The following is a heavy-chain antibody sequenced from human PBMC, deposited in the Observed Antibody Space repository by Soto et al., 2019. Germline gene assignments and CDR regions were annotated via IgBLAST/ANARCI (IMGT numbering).Heavy chain of an antibody. CDR3: ARDAIAVDHTYYYGMDV. CDR2: IIPIFGTA. D-gene: IGHD6-19*01. J-gene: IGHJ6*02. V-gene: IGHV1-69*12. CDR1: GGTFSSYA. Sequence: QVQLVQSGAEVKKPGSSVKVSCKASGGTFSSYAISWVRQAPGQGLEWMGGIIPIFGTANYAQKFQGRVTITADESTSTAYMELSSLRSEDTAVYYCARDAIAVDHTYYYGMDVWGQGTTVTVSS.